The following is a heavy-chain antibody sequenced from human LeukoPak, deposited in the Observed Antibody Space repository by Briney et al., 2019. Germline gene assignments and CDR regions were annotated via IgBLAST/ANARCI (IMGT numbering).Heavy chain of an antibody. V-gene: IGHV4-39*01. CDR3: ARQMSYYDSSGFGY. Sequence: SETLSLTRTVSGGSISSSSYYWGWIRQPPGKGLEWIGSIYYSGSTYYNPSLKSRVTISVDTSKNQFSLKLSSVTAADTAVYYCARQMSYYDSSGFGYWGQGTLVTVSS. J-gene: IGHJ4*02. D-gene: IGHD3-22*01. CDR2: IYYSGST. CDR1: GGSISSSSYY.